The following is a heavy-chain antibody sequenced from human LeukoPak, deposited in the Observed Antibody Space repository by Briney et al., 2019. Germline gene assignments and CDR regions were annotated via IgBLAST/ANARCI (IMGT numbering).Heavy chain of an antibody. V-gene: IGHV1-18*01. D-gene: IGHD3-22*01. J-gene: IGHJ3*02. Sequence: ASVKVSCKASGYTFTSHGISWVRQAPGQGPEWMGWISAYNGNTNYAQKLQGRVTMTTDTSTSTAYMELRSLRSDDTAVYYCARAGYDSRPVAFDIWGQGTMVTVSS. CDR1: GYTFTSHG. CDR3: ARAGYDSRPVAFDI. CDR2: ISAYNGNT.